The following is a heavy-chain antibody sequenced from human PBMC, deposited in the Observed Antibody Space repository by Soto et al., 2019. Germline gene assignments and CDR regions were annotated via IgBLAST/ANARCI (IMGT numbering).Heavy chain of an antibody. D-gene: IGHD1-1*01. CDR2: IYYSGST. V-gene: IGHV4-59*08. Sequence: SETLSLTCTVSGGSISSYYWSWIRQPPGKGLEWIGYIYYSGSTNYNPSLKSRVTISVDTSKNQFSLKLSSVTAADTAVYYCARGTGYYYMDVWGKGTTVTVSS. CDR1: GGSISSYY. CDR3: ARGTGYYYMDV. J-gene: IGHJ6*03.